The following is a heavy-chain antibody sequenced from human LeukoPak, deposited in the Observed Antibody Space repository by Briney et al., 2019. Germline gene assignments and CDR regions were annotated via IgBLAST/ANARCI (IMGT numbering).Heavy chain of an antibody. CDR3: ARQERFYYDSSGNRFDI. CDR2: IYPGDSDT. V-gene: IGHV5-51*01. J-gene: IGHJ3*02. CDR1: GNSFTSYW. Sequence: GESLKISCKRSGNSFTSYWIGWVRQMPGKGLEWMGIIYPGDSDTRYSPSFQGQVTISADKSISTDYLQWSSLKASDTAMYYCARQERFYYDSSGNRFDIWGQGTMVTVSS. D-gene: IGHD3-22*01.